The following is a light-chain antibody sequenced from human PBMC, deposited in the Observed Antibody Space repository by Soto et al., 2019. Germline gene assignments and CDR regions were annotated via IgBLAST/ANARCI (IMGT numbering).Light chain of an antibody. Sequence: DIQLTQSPSSLSASVGDRVTISCRASQSISSNLNWYQQKPVKAPKLLLYSASSLQSVVPSRFSGSGAGTEFTLIISSLQPEDVATYYCQQSYSTLPYTFGQGTKLEIK. CDR2: SAS. J-gene: IGKJ2*01. V-gene: IGKV1-39*01. CDR1: QSISSN. CDR3: QQSYSTLPYT.